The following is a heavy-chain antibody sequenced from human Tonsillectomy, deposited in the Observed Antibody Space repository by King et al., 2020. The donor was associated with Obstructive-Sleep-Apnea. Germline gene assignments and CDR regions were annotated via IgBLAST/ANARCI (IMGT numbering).Heavy chain of an antibody. CDR3: ANPMVRGVITSFNYFDY. V-gene: IGHV3-23*04. Sequence: VQLVESGGGLVQPGGSLRLSCAASGFTFSSYAMSWVRQAPGKGLEWVSAISGSGGSTYYADSVKGRFTISRDNSKNTLYLQMNSLRAEDTAVYYCANPMVRGVITSFNYFDYWGQGTLVTVSS. J-gene: IGHJ4*02. D-gene: IGHD3-10*01. CDR1: GFTFSSYA. CDR2: ISGSGGST.